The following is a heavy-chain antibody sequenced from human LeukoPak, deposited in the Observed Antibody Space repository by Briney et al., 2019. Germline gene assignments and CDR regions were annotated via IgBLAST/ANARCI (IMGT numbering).Heavy chain of an antibody. D-gene: IGHD3-22*01. CDR3: AKDLTYDTTGFDY. CDR1: GFTFSSYG. CDR2: IRYDGSEK. V-gene: IGHV3-30*02. Sequence: GGSLRLSCAASGFTFSSYGMHWVRQAPGKGLDWVAFIRYDGSEKDYADSVKGRFTTSRDNSKNTVYLEMNSLRAEDTAVYYCAKDLTYDTTGFDYWGQGTLATVSS. J-gene: IGHJ4*02.